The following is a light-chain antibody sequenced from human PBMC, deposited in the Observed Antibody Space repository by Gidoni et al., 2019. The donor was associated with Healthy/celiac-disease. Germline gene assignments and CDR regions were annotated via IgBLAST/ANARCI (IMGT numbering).Light chain of an antibody. CDR3: AAWDDSLSGRV. J-gene: IGLJ3*02. CDR1: SSNIGSNY. V-gene: IGLV1-47*01. CDR2: RNN. Sequence: QPVLTQPPSASGPPGQRVTISCSGSSSNIGSNYVYWYQQLPGTAPKLLIYRNNQRPSGVPDRFSGSKSGTAASLAISELRSEDEADYYCAAWDDSLSGRVFGGGTKLTVL.